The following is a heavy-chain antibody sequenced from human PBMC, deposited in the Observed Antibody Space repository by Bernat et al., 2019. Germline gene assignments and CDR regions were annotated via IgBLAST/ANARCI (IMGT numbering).Heavy chain of an antibody. D-gene: IGHD2-2*02. J-gene: IGHJ6*02. CDR3: ARDLNPYTAANYYYYYGMDV. Sequence: EVQLVESGGGLVKPGGSLRLSCAASGFTFSSYSMNWVRQAPGKGLEWVSSISSSSSYIYYADPVKGRFTISRDNAKNSLCLQMNSLRAEDTAVYYCARDLNPYTAANYYYYYGMDVWGQGTTVTVSS. CDR2: ISSSSSYI. CDR1: GFTFSSYS. V-gene: IGHV3-21*01.